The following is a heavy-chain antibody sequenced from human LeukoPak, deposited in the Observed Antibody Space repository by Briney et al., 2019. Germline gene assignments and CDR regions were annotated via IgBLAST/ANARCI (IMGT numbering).Heavy chain of an antibody. CDR1: GFTFSSYA. D-gene: IGHD1-26*01. CDR3: ARAAEGAKRKIVGAAFDY. CDR2: ISYDGSNK. V-gene: IGHV3-30-3*01. Sequence: GGSLRLSCAASGFTFSSYAMHWVRQAPGKGLEWVAVISYDGSNKCYADSVKGRFTISRDNSKNTLYLQMNSLRAEDTAVYYCARAAEGAKRKIVGAAFDYWGRGTLVTVSS. J-gene: IGHJ4*02.